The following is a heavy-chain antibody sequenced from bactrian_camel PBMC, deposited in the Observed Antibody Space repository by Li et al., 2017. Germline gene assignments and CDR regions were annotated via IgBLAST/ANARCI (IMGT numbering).Heavy chain of an antibody. CDR3: AAEGPSWDSDSCVNSEIGY. Sequence: HVQLVESGGGSAQAGGNLRLSCTANGFTLADSDMGWYHQAPGNELELVSTFSSDGKIYYADSMKGRFTISQDNAKKTVYLQMNNLKPDDTAVYYCAAEGPSWDSDSCVNSEIGYWGQGTQVTVS. J-gene: IGHJ6*01. CDR2: FSSDGKI. CDR1: GFTLADSD. V-gene: IGHV3S55*01.